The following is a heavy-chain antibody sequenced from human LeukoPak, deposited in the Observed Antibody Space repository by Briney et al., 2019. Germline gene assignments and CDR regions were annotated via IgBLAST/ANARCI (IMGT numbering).Heavy chain of an antibody. Sequence: SETLSLTCTVSGGSISSSSYYWGWIRQPPGKGLEWIGRMYYGGSTYYNPSLKSRVALSVHTSKNQFSLKLRYVTAADTAMYYCARPLGGFDYWRQGTLVTVSS. CDR1: GGSISSSSYY. J-gene: IGHJ4*02. V-gene: IGHV4-39*01. CDR2: MYYGGST. CDR3: ARPLGGFDY.